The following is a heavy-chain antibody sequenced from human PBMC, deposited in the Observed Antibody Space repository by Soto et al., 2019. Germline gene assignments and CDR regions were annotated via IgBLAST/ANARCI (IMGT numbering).Heavy chain of an antibody. CDR3: AREFYSSGNI. J-gene: IGHJ3*02. CDR2: IDPDGSTT. V-gene: IGHV3-74*01. CDR1: GFTFSDWW. Sequence: PGGSLRLSCVASGFTFSDWWMFWVRQAPGKGLVWVSRIDPDGSTTAYSDSVRGRFTISRDNAKNTLYLQMSSLRAEDTAVYYCAREFYSSGNIWGQGTMVTVSS. D-gene: IGHD3-10*01.